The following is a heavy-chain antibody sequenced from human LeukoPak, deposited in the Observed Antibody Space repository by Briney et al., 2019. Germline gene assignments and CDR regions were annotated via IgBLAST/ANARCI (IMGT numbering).Heavy chain of an antibody. J-gene: IGHJ4*02. D-gene: IGHD6-19*01. V-gene: IGHV3-15*07. CDR3: TTEGGVAGTHHPFDY. Sequence: KTGGSLRLSCAASGFTFSNAWMNWVRQAPGKGLEWVGRIKSKTDGGTTGFAAPVKGRLTISRDDSKNTLYLQMSSLKTEDTAVYYCTTEGGVAGTHHPFDYWGQGTLVTVSS. CDR2: IKSKTDGGTT. CDR1: GFTFSNAW.